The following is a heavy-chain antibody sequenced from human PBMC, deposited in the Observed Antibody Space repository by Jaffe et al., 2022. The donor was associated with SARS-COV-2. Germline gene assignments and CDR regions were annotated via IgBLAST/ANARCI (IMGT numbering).Heavy chain of an antibody. CDR2: ISAYNGNT. V-gene: IGHV1-18*01. CDR3: VRDLGSGSYGVFFDY. J-gene: IGHJ4*02. Sequence: QVQLVQSGAEVKKPGASVKVSCKASGYRFTDFGISWVRQAPGQGLEWMAWISAYNGNTNYTQKFQGRVTMTTDTSTSTAYMELGSLRSDDTAVYYCVRDLGSGSYGVFFDYWGQGTLVTVSS. D-gene: IGHD1-26*01. CDR1: GYRFTDFG.